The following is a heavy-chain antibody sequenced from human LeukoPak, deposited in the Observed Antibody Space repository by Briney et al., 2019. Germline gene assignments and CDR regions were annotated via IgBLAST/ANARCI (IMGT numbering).Heavy chain of an antibody. CDR3: ARISNLLPYYYCYYMDV. V-gene: IGHV3-11*04. CDR1: GFTFSDYY. Sequence: PGRSLRLSCAASGFTFSDYYMSWIRQAPGKGLEWVSYISSSGSTIYYADSVKGRFTISRDNAKNSLYLQMNSLRAEDTAVYYCARISNLLPYYYCYYMDVWGKGTTVTVSS. J-gene: IGHJ6*03. D-gene: IGHD4-11*01. CDR2: ISSSGSTI.